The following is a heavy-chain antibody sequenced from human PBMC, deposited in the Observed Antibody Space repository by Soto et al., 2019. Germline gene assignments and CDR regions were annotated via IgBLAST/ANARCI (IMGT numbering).Heavy chain of an antibody. V-gene: IGHV1-46*01. CDR2: INPSSGST. J-gene: IGHJ1*01. CDR1: GYTFTSYY. Sequence: ASVKVSCKASGYTFTSYYMHWVRQAPGQGLEWMGIINPSSGSTSYAQKFQGRVTMTTDTSTSTVYMELRSLRSDDTAVYYCARGFVTTVTTTIQHWGQGTLVTVSS. CDR3: ARGFVTTVTTTIQH. D-gene: IGHD4-17*01.